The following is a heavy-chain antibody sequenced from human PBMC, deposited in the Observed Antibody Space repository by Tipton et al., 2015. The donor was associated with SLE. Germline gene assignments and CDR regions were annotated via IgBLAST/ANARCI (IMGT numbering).Heavy chain of an antibody. V-gene: IGHV3-48*03. J-gene: IGHJ4*01. CDR3: ARGKQQRFDFNY. D-gene: IGHD1/OR15-1a*01. Sequence: SLRLSCAASGFTFSSYEMNWVRQAPGKGLECVSYISSRGSTIYYADSVKGRLTISRDNAKNSLYLQMNSLRAEDSAVYYCARGKQQRFDFNYSGHGTLITDSS. CDR1: GFTFSSYE. CDR2: ISSRGSTI.